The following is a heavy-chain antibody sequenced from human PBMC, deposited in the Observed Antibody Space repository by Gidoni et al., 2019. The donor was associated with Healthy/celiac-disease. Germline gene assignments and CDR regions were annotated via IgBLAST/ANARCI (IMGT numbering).Heavy chain of an antibody. Sequence: QVQLQESGPGLVKPSQTLSLTCTVSGGSISSGSYYWSWIRPPAGKGLEWIGRIYTSGSTNYNPSLKSRVTISVDTSKNQFSLKLSSVTAADTAVYYCARAAAPIGWFDPWGQGTLVTVSS. J-gene: IGHJ5*02. CDR2: IYTSGST. D-gene: IGHD2-2*02. CDR1: GGSISSGSYY. V-gene: IGHV4-61*02. CDR3: ARAAAPIGWFDP.